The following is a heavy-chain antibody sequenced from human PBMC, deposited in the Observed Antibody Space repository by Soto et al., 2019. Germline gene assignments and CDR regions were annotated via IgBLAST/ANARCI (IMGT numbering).Heavy chain of an antibody. CDR1: GYTFTSYG. J-gene: IGHJ4*02. D-gene: IGHD2-2*01. V-gene: IGHV1-18*01. CDR2: ISAYNGNT. Sequence: QVQLVQSGAEVKKPGASVKVSCKASGYTFTSYGISWVRQAPGQGLEWMGWISAYNGNTNYAQKLQGRVTMTTDTTTHTAYKGLRGLRADDTAVYYCASLHQRAHHGYFWGQGTLVTVSS. CDR3: ASLHQRAHHGYF.